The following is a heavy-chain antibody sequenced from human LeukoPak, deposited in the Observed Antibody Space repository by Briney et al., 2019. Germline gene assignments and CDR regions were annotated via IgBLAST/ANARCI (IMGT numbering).Heavy chain of an antibody. Sequence: SETLSLTCTVSGGSISSGDYYWSWIRQPPGKGLEWIGYIYYSGSTYYNPSLKGRVTISVDTSKNQFSLKLSSVTAADTTVYFCARVFTVVTPLYFYYWGQGTLVTVS. V-gene: IGHV4-30-4*08. CDR2: IYYSGST. J-gene: IGHJ4*02. CDR3: ARVFTVVTPLYFYY. D-gene: IGHD4-23*01. CDR1: GGSISSGDYY.